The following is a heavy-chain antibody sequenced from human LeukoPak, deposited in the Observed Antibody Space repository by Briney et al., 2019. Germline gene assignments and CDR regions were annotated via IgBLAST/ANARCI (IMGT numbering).Heavy chain of an antibody. CDR3: ARVGSYYYDSSGYYYPEAFDI. CDR1: GFTFSDYY. D-gene: IGHD3-22*01. CDR2: ISSSGSTI. J-gene: IGHJ3*02. Sequence: PGGSLRLSCAASGFTFSDYYMSWIRQAPGKGLEWVSYISSSGSTIYYADSVKGRFTISRDNAKNSLYLQMNSPRAEDTAVYYCARVGSYYYDSSGYYYPEAFDIWGQGTMVTVSS. V-gene: IGHV3-11*01.